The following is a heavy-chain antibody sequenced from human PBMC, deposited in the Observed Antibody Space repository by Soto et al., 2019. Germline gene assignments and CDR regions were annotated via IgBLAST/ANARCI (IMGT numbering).Heavy chain of an antibody. Sequence: EMQLVESGGGSVQPGRSLRLSCKASGFNFEEYAMHWVRQAPGKGLEWVSSISWNSDTTGYADSVKGRFTISRDNAKNSLSLQRNSLRAEDTALYYCAKETAWGAGNKFGYFGMDVWGQGTTVTVSS. CDR2: ISWNSDTT. J-gene: IGHJ6*02. V-gene: IGHV3-9*01. CDR3: AKETAWGAGNKFGYFGMDV. D-gene: IGHD3-10*01. CDR1: GFNFEEYA.